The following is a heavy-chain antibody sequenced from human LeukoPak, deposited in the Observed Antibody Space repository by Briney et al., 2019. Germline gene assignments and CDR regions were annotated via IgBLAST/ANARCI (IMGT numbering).Heavy chain of an antibody. CDR3: ARDYKYVFDK. CDR1: GFTFSDYS. D-gene: IGHD5-24*01. CDR2: IGIDSGNT. V-gene: IGHV3-48*01. Sequence: GGSLRLSCAASGFTFSDYSMNSVRQAPGKGLEWISYIGIDSGNTNYADSVKGRFTISGDKAKNSLYLQMNSLRVEDTAVYYCARDYKYVFDKGGQGNLVTVSS. J-gene: IGHJ4*02.